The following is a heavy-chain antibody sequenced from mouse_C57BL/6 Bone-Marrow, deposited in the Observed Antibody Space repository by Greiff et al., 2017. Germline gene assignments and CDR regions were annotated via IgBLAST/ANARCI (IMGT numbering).Heavy chain of an antibody. CDR1: GYTFTSYW. CDR3: ARRPFATVVEYFAI. J-gene: IGHJ1*03. D-gene: IGHD1-1*01. Sequence: QVQLLQSGAELMKPGASVKLSCKASGYTFTSYWITWVKQRPGQGLEWIGDIYPGSGSTNYNEKFKGKATLTVDTSSNTAYMQLSSLTTEDSAVYYCARRPFATVVEYFAIWGKGTTATVSS. CDR2: IYPGSGST. V-gene: IGHV1-55*01.